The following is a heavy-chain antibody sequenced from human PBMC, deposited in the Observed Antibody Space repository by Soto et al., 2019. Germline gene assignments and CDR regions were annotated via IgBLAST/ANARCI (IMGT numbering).Heavy chain of an antibody. V-gene: IGHV5-51*01. Sequence: TGESLKISCKGSGYSFTSYWIGWVRQMPGKGLEWMGIIYPADSDTRYNPSFQGQVTISADKSITTAYLQWSSLKASDTAMYYCARGPTPLFDHWGQGTLVTVSS. J-gene: IGHJ4*02. CDR3: ARGPTPLFDH. CDR1: GYSFTSYW. CDR2: IYPADSDT. D-gene: IGHD2-15*01.